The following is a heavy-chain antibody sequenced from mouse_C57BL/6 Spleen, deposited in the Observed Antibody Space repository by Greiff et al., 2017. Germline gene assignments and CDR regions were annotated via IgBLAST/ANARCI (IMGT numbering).Heavy chain of an antibody. V-gene: IGHV1-81*01. D-gene: IGHD2-1*01. CDR3: ARRNYGNYFDY. J-gene: IGHJ2*01. Sequence: VQLVESGAELARPGASVKLSCKASGYTFTSYGISWVKQRTGQGLEWIGEIYPRSGNTYYNEKFKGKATLTADTSSSTAYMELRSLTSEDSAVYFCARRNYGNYFDYWGQGTTLTVSS. CDR2: IYPRSGNT. CDR1: GYTFTSYG.